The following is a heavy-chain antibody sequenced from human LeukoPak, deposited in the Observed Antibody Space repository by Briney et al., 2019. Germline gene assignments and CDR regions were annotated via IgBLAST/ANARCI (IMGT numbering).Heavy chain of an antibody. V-gene: IGHV3-30*03. CDR2: ISYDGSNK. Sequence: GRSLRLSCAASGFTFSSYGMHWVRQAPGKGLEWVAVISYDGSNKYYADSVKGRFTISRDNSKSTLYLQMNSLRAEDTAVYYCARGLRYFDWLSNHFDYWGQGTLVTVSS. J-gene: IGHJ4*02. CDR1: GFTFSSYG. CDR3: ARGLRYFDWLSNHFDY. D-gene: IGHD3-9*01.